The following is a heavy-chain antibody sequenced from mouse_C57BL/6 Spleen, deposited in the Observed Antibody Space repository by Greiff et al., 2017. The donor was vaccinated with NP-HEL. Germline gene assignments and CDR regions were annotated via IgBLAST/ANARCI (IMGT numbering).Heavy chain of an antibody. CDR3: ARFITTVEYYFDY. D-gene: IGHD1-1*01. V-gene: IGHV1-18*01. Sequence: EVQLQQSGPELVKPGASVKIPCKASGYTFTDYNMDWVKQSHGKSLEWIGDINPNNGGTIYNQKFKGKATLTVAKSSSTAYMELHSLTSEDTAVYYCARFITTVEYYFDYWGQGTTLTVSS. J-gene: IGHJ2*01. CDR2: INPNNGGT. CDR1: GYTFTDYN.